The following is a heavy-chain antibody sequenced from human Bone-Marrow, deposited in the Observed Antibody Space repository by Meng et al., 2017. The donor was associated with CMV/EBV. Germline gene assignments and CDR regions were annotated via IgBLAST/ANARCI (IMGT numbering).Heavy chain of an antibody. J-gene: IGHJ4*02. Sequence: CAIAGDSVSSKSAAWNWIRKYPSRGLEGLGRTYYRSKWNNEYAVSVKSRIIITPDTSKNQFSLQLNSVTPDDTAVYYCARLGGDVDYWGQGTLVTVSS. D-gene: IGHD3-16*01. CDR2: TYYRSKWNN. CDR3: ARLGGDVDY. CDR1: GDSVSSKSAA. V-gene: IGHV6-1*01.